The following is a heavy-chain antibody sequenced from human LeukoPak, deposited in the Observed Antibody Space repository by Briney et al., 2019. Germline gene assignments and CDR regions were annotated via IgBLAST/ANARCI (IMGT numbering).Heavy chain of an antibody. CDR1: GYTFTSYG. D-gene: IGHD5-18*01. CDR2: ISAYNGNT. V-gene: IGHV1-18*01. CDR3: ARDRYSYGNYYYYYMDV. J-gene: IGHJ6*03. Sequence: ASVKVSCKASGYTFTSYGISWVRQAPGQGLEWMGWISAYNGNTNYAQKLQGRVTMTTDTSTSTAYMELRSLRSDDTAVYYCARDRYSYGNYYYYYMDVWGKGTTVTISS.